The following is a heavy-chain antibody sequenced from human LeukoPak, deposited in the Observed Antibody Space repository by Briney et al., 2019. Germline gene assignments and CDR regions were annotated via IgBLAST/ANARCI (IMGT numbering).Heavy chain of an antibody. J-gene: IGHJ5*02. CDR1: GGSISSGSYY. CDR2: IYTSGST. V-gene: IGHV4-61*02. CDR3: ARDERYCSSTSCYFRFDP. D-gene: IGHD2-2*01. Sequence: PSETLSLTCTVSGGSISSGSYYWSWIRRPAGKGLEWIGRIYTSGSTNYNPSLKSRVTISVDSSKNQSSLKLSSVTAADTAVYYCARDERYCSSTSCYFRFDPWGQGTLVTVSS.